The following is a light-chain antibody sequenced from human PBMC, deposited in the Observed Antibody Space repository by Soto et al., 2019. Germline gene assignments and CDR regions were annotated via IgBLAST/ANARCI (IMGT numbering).Light chain of an antibody. V-gene: IGKV3-15*01. CDR2: GAS. CDR1: QSVGSN. Sequence: EIVMTQSPATLSVSPGERATLSCRAGQSVGSNLAWYQQKPGQAPTLLIHGASSRATGIPARFSGSGSGTEFTLTISSLQSEDSAVYYCQHYNNPPLTFGGGAKVEIK. CDR3: QHYNNPPLT. J-gene: IGKJ4*01.